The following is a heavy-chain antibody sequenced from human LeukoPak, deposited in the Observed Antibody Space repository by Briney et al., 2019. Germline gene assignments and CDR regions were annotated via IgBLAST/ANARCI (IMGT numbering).Heavy chain of an antibody. V-gene: IGHV3-23*01. Sequence: GGSLRLSYAASGFTFSSYAMSWVRQAPGKGLEWVSAISGSGGSTYYADSVKGRFTISRDNSKNTLYLQMNSLRAEDTAVYYCAEDLGYYDSSGYYHYWGQGTLVTVSS. D-gene: IGHD3-22*01. J-gene: IGHJ4*02. CDR3: AEDLGYYDSSGYYHY. CDR2: ISGSGGST. CDR1: GFTFSSYA.